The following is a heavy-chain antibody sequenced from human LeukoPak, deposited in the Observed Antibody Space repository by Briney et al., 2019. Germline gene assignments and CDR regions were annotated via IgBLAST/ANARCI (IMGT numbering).Heavy chain of an antibody. CDR3: VRGSSGDFWSGPYYYYYLDV. D-gene: IGHD3-3*01. CDR1: GFTFSSSW. CDR2: ISADGSDI. J-gene: IGHJ6*03. V-gene: IGHV3-74*03. Sequence: GGSLRLSCAASGFTFSSSWMHWVRQTPGKGLMWVSRISADGSDIKYVDSVKGRFTISRDNAKSTLSLQMDSLRVEDTAVYYCVRGSSGDFWSGPYYYYYLDVWGKGAAVTVSS.